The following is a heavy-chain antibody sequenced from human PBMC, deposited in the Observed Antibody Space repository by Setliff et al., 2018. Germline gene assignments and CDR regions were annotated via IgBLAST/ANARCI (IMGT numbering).Heavy chain of an antibody. Sequence: SLRLSCAASGFTFSTYRMHWVRQAPGKGLEWVAVIWDDGGNKYHGDSVKGRFTISRDNSKNTLYLQMNSLRPEDTAVYYCARTCSGSGCYAGLESWGQGTPVTVSS. CDR1: GFTFSTYR. CDR2: IWDDGGNK. CDR3: ARTCSGSGCYAGLES. D-gene: IGHD2-15*01. V-gene: IGHV3-33*08. J-gene: IGHJ4*02.